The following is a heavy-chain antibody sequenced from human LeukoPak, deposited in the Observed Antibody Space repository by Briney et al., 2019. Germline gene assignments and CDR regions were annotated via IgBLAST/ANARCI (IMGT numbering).Heavy chain of an antibody. Sequence: PFETLSLTCTVSGGSISSYYWSWIRQPPGKGLEWIGYIYYSGSTNYNPSLKSRVTISVDTSKNQFTLKLSSVTAADTAVYYCARGGGYCSSTSCLYYWGQGTLVTVSS. CDR2: IYYSGST. V-gene: IGHV4-59*01. CDR1: GGSISSYY. CDR3: ARGGGYCSSTSCLYY. J-gene: IGHJ4*02. D-gene: IGHD2-2*01.